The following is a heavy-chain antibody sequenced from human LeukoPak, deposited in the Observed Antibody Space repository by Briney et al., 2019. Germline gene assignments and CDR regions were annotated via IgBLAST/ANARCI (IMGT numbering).Heavy chain of an antibody. Sequence: GASVKVSCKASGYTFTGYYMHWVRQAPGQGLEWIGWIDPNSGGTNYAQKFQGRVTMTRDTSISTAYMELSRLRSDDTAVYYCARGGQYVLHYDSSGYPPRGHWGQGTLVTISS. J-gene: IGHJ4*02. V-gene: IGHV1-2*02. CDR3: ARGGQYVLHYDSSGYPPRGH. D-gene: IGHD3-22*01. CDR1: GYTFTGYY. CDR2: IDPNSGGT.